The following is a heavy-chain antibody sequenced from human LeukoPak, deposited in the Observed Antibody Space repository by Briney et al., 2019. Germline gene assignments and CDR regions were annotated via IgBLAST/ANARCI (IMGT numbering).Heavy chain of an antibody. D-gene: IGHD3-22*01. CDR3: ARAGETYYFDSSGFTIDY. J-gene: IGHJ4*02. CDR1: GYTFTGYY. CDR2: INTNSGGT. V-gene: IGHV1-2*02. Sequence: ASVKVSCKASGYTFTGYYMHWVRQAPGQGLEWMGWINTNSGGTNYAQKFQGRVTMTRDTSISTAYMELSRLRSDDTAVYYCARAGETYYFDSSGFTIDYWGQGTLVTVSS.